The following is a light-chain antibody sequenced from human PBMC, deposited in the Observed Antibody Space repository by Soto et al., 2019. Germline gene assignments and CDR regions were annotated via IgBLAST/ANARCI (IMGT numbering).Light chain of an antibody. CDR3: QQYSSVPHT. Sequence: ENVLTQSPGTLSLSPGERATLSCMASPSVTNSFFAWYQQRPGQAPRLLIYGISSRATGIPDRFSGSGSGTDFTLTISRLEPEDFVMYYCQQYSSVPHTFGQGTKLEVK. CDR1: PSVTNSF. J-gene: IGKJ2*01. V-gene: IGKV3-20*01. CDR2: GIS.